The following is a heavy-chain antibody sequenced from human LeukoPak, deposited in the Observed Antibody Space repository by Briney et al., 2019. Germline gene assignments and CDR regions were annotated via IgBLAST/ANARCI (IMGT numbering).Heavy chain of an antibody. CDR2: INSNGGDT. D-gene: IGHD1-26*01. CDR3: ARAKVGATLDY. J-gene: IGHJ4*02. V-gene: IGHV3-64*02. CDR1: GFTFSTYG. Sequence: PGGSLRLSCVASGFTFSTYGMSCVRQAPGKGLEYVSGINSNGGDTFHADSVKGRFTISRDNSKNTLYLQMGSLRVDDMAVYYCARAKVGATLDYWGQGTLVTVSS.